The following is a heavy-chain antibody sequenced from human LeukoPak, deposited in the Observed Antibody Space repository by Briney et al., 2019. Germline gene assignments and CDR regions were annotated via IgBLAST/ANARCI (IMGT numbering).Heavy chain of an antibody. Sequence: SETLSLTCTVSGGSISSYYWSWIRQPPGKGLEWIGYIYYSGSTNYNPSLKSRVTISVDTSKNQFSLKLSSVTAADTAVYYCARVVSWNDASPFDYWGQGTLVTVSS. CDR2: IYYSGST. CDR1: GGSISSYY. J-gene: IGHJ4*02. CDR3: ARVVSWNDASPFDY. D-gene: IGHD1-1*01. V-gene: IGHV4-59*01.